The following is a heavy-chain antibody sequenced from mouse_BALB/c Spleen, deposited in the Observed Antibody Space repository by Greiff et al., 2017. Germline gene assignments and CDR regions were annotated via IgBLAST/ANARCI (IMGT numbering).Heavy chain of an antibody. CDR1: GFSLTSYG. V-gene: IGHV2-6-7*01. Sequence: VKLMESGPGLVAPSQSLSITCTVSGFSLTSYGVNWVRQPPGKGLEWLGMIWGDGSTDYNSALKSRLSISKDNSKSQVFLKMNSLQTDDTARYYCAREKDLPYAMDYWGQGTSVTVSS. CDR2: IWGDGST. J-gene: IGHJ4*01. D-gene: IGHD2-1*01. CDR3: AREKDLPYAMDY.